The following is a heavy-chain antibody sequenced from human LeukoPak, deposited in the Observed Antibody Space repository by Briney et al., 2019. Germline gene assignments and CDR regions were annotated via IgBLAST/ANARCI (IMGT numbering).Heavy chain of an antibody. CDR3: TSRLLIHLWVKDF. J-gene: IGHJ4*02. Sequence: AASVKVSCKVSGYALTDLSIHWVRQTPGKGPEWMGGVDPEDGETTYAQKFQGRVTMTEDTSTDTAYMELSSLKSEDTAVYFCTSRLLIHLWVKDFWGQGTLVTVSS. CDR2: VDPEDGET. V-gene: IGHV1-24*01. CDR1: GYALTDLS. D-gene: IGHD5-18*01.